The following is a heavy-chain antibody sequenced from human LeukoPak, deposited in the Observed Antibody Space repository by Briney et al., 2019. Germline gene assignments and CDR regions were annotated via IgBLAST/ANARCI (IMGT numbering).Heavy chain of an antibody. V-gene: IGHV1-69*13. CDR2: IIPIFGTA. CDR1: GGTFSSYA. J-gene: IGHJ4*02. Sequence: ASVKVSCKASGGTFSSYAISWVRQAPGQGLEWMGGIIPIFGTANYAQKFQGRVTITADESTSTAYMELSSLRSEDTAVYYCARGYPRGNYPKAYFDYWGQGTLVTVSS. D-gene: IGHD1-7*01. CDR3: ARGYPRGNYPKAYFDY.